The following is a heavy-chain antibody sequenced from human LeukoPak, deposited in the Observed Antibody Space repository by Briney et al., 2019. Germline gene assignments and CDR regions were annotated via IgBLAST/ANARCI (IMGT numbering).Heavy chain of an antibody. CDR1: GGSISSSSYY. D-gene: IGHD1-26*01. V-gene: IGHV4-39*01. J-gene: IGHJ4*02. CDR3: ATSSGSYYY. CDR2: MYYSGST. Sequence: SETLSLTCTVSGGSISSSSYYWGWIRQPPGKGLEWIGSMYYSGSTYYNPSLKSRVTISVDTSKNQFSLKLSSVTAADTAVYYCATSSGSYYYWGQGTLVTVSS.